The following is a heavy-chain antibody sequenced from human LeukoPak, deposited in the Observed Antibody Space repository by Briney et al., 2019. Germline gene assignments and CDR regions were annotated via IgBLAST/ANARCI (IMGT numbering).Heavy chain of an antibody. CDR3: TRADQVLNGHAMGAFDI. D-gene: IGHD2-8*01. Sequence: GGSLRLSCTASGFTFGDYAMSWVRQAPGKGLEWVGFIRSKAYGGTTEYAASVKGRFTISRDDSKSIAYLQMNSLKTEDTAVYYCTRADQVLNGHAMGAFDIWGQGTMVTVSS. V-gene: IGHV3-49*04. CDR2: IRSKAYGGTT. J-gene: IGHJ3*02. CDR1: GFTFGDYA.